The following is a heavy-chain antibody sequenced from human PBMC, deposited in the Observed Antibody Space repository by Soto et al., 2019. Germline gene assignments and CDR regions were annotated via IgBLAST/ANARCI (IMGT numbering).Heavy chain of an antibody. CDR1: GGSLTSYY. CDR3: ARLGYGPRWYFDY. J-gene: IGHJ4*02. CDR2: IYYSGST. D-gene: IGHD5-12*01. Sequence: PSETLSLTCTVSGGSLTSYYWTWIRQPPGKGLEWMGHIYYSGSTNYNPSLKSRVTISVDTSKNQFSLNLRSVTAADTAVYYCARLGYGPRWYFDYWGQGTLVTVPS. V-gene: IGHV4-59*08.